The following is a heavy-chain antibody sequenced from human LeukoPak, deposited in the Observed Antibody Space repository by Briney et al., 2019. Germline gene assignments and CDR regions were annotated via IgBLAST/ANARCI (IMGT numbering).Heavy chain of an antibody. CDR3: ARGRLRAVAGRTSDY. CDR2: INPNSGGT. CDR1: GYTFTGYY. D-gene: IGHD6-19*01. V-gene: IGHV1-2*02. J-gene: IGHJ4*02. Sequence: ASVTVSCKASGYTFTGYYMHWVRQAPGQGLEWVGWINPNSGGTNYAQKFQGRVTTTRDTSISTAYTELSRLRSDDTAVYYCARGRLRAVAGRTSDYWGQGTLVTVSS.